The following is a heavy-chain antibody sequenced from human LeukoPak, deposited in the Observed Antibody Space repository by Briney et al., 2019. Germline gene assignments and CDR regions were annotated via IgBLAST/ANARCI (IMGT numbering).Heavy chain of an antibody. D-gene: IGHD3-10*01. CDR1: GDTFTRTTYY. J-gene: IGHJ4*02. CDR3: ARLPGFYSGNFDK. V-gene: IGHV4-39*02. CDR2: MYHRGSR. Sequence: SETLSLTCTVSGDTFTRTTYYWGCIRQTPRKGLEWIATMYHRGSRYYNPSLESRVTMSTDTNRFSLKLRSVTATDSGVYYCARLPGFYSGNFDKWGRGALVIVSS.